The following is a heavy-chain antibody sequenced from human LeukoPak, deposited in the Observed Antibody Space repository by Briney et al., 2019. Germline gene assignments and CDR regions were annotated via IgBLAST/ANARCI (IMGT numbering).Heavy chain of an antibody. CDR2: INPSGGST. D-gene: IGHD2-21*02. V-gene: IGHV1-46*01. CDR1: GYTFTSYY. Sequence: APVKVSCKASGYTFTSYYMHWVRQAPGQGLEWMGIINPSGGSTSYAQKFQGRVTTTRDTSTSTVYMELSSLRSEDTAVYYCARDLSGDANFDYWGQGTLVTVSS. J-gene: IGHJ4*02. CDR3: ARDLSGDANFDY.